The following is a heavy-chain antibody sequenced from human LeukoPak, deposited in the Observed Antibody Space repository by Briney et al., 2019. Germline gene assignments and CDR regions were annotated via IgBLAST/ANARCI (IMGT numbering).Heavy chain of an antibody. Sequence: GGSLRLSCAASGFTFSNYGMHWVRQAPGKGLEWVAFTRYDGSNRYYADSVKGRFTISRGNFKNTLYLQMNSLRADDTAIYYCAKRMSYYDSSPADYWGQGTLVTVSS. D-gene: IGHD3-22*01. CDR1: GFTFSNYG. CDR2: TRYDGSNR. J-gene: IGHJ4*02. V-gene: IGHV3-30*02. CDR3: AKRMSYYDSSPADY.